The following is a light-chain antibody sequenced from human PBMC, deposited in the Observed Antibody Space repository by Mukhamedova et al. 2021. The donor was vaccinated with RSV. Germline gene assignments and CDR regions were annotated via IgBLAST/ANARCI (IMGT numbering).Light chain of an antibody. CDR2: GAS. CDR1: QSLSSSD. CDR3: QQHGSSPQT. V-gene: IGKV3-20*01. Sequence: GRATLSCRASQSLSSSDLAWYQQKPGQAPRLLIYGASSRATGIPDRFSGSGSGTDFTLTISRLEPEDFAVYYCQQHGSSPQTFGQG. J-gene: IGKJ1*01.